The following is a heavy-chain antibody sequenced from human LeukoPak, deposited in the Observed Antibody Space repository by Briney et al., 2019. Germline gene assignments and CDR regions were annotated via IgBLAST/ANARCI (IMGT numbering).Heavy chain of an antibody. D-gene: IGHD5-24*01. CDR2: ISYDGGNK. CDR3: AKGLGWLQSRGFDY. V-gene: IGHV3-30*19. CDR1: GFTFSSYG. Sequence: PGGSLRLSCAASGFTFSSYGMHWVRQAPGKGLEWVAVISYDGGNKYYADSVKGRFTISRDNSKNTLYLQMNSLRAEDTAVYYCAKGLGWLQSRGFDYWGQGTLVTVSS. J-gene: IGHJ4*02.